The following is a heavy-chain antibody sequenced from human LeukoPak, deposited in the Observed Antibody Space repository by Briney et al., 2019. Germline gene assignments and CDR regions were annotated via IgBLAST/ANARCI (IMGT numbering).Heavy chain of an antibody. Sequence: GGSLRLSCAASGFTFSSYSMNWVRQAPGKGLEWVSYISSSGSTIYYADSVKGRFTISRDNAKNSLYLQMNSLRAEDTAVYYCARERLRKWELLGGFDYWGQGTLVTVSS. CDR2: ISSSGSTI. CDR1: GFTFSSYS. V-gene: IGHV3-48*04. J-gene: IGHJ4*02. D-gene: IGHD1-26*01. CDR3: ARERLRKWELLGGFDY.